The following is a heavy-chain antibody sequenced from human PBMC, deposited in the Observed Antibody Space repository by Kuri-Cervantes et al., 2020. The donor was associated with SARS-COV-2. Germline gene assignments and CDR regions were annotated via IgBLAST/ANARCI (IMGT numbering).Heavy chain of an antibody. J-gene: IGHJ6*03. Sequence: SVKVSCKASGGTFSSYAISWVRQAPGQGLEWMGRIIPIFGTANYAQKFQGRVTITADESTSTAYMELSSLRSEDTAVYYCARARHGYCSSTSCQPYYYYYMDVWGKGTTVTVSS. D-gene: IGHD2-2*03. CDR1: GGTFSSYA. CDR3: ARARHGYCSSTSCQPYYYYYMDV. CDR2: IIPIFGTA. V-gene: IGHV1-69*13.